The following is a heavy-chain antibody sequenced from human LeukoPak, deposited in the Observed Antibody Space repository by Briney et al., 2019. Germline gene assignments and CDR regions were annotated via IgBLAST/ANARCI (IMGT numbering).Heavy chain of an antibody. Sequence: SVKVSCKASGGTFSSYAISWVRQAPGQGLEWMGRIIPILGIANYAQKFQGRVTITADKSTSTAYMELSSLRSEDTAVYYCARDDCANGVCYIDYWGQGTLVTVSS. CDR1: GGTFSSYA. D-gene: IGHD2-8*01. J-gene: IGHJ4*02. CDR3: ARDDCANGVCYIDY. V-gene: IGHV1-69*04. CDR2: IIPILGIA.